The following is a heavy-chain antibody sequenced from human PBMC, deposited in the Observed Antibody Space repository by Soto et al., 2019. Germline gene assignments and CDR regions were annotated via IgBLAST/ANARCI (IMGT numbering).Heavy chain of an antibody. CDR1: GLTFSNSW. V-gene: IGHV3-48*01. J-gene: IGHJ4*02. Sequence: GGSMRLSCVVSGLTFSNSWSNWIRQAPGKGLEWVSNISSSSSTTYYADSVKGRFTISRDNAKNSLYLQMNSLRAEDTAVYYCARDLNLGSFDYWGQGTLVTVSS. CDR2: ISSSSSTT. CDR3: ARDLNLGSFDY.